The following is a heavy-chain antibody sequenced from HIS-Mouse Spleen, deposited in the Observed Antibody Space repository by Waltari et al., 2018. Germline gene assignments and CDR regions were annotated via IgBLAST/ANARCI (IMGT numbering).Heavy chain of an antibody. J-gene: IGHJ4*02. CDR3: ARDTKYYGSGSYWGFDY. CDR1: GFTFSSYW. D-gene: IGHD3-10*01. Sequence: EVQLVESGGGLVQPGGSLRLSCAASGFTFSSYWMSWVRQAPGKGLEWVANIKQDGSEKYYVDSVKGRFTISRDNAKNSLYLQMNSLRAEDTAVYYCARDTKYYGSGSYWGFDYWGQGTLVNVSS. V-gene: IGHV3-7*01. CDR2: IKQDGSEK.